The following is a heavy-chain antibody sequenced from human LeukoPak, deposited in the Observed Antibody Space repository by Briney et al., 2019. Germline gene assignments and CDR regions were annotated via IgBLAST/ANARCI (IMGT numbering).Heavy chain of an antibody. V-gene: IGHV4-30-4*01. Sequence: PSETLSLTCTVSGGSISSGDYYWSWIRQPPGKGLEWIGYIYYSGSTYYNPSLKSRVTISVDTSKNQFSLKLSSVTAADTAVYYCARANPAYRYVWGSYDYWGQGTLVTVSS. CDR2: IYYSGST. J-gene: IGHJ4*02. D-gene: IGHD3-16*01. CDR3: ARANPAYRYVWGSYDY. CDR1: GGSISSGDYY.